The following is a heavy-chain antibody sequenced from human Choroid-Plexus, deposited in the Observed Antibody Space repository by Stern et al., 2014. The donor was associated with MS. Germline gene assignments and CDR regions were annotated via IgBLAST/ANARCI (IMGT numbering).Heavy chain of an antibody. CDR2: VSDDGSNK. CDR3: AKDRQYLTYFFDH. V-gene: IGHV3-30*18. CDR1: GFTFGSCA. J-gene: IGHJ5*02. D-gene: IGHD2/OR15-2a*01. Sequence: VQLVESGGGVVQPGRPLRLSCVASGFTFGSCAMHWVRQAPGKGLEWVAGVSDDGSNKYYADSVKGRFTIPRDNSQNTLYMQMSSLRPEDTAVYYCAKDRQYLTYFFDHWGQGSLVTVSS.